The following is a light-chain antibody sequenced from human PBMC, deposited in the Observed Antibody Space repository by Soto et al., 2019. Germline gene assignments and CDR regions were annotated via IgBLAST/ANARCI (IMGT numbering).Light chain of an antibody. V-gene: IGKV1-5*03. CDR1: QSISGW. CDR3: QQYNSYSEA. CDR2: KAS. J-gene: IGKJ1*01. Sequence: DIRMTQSPSTLSASFGDRVTITWRASQSISGWLAWYQQKPGKAPKLLIYKASSLESGVPSRFSGSGYGTEFNLTISSLQTDDFATYYCQQYNSYSEAFGQGTKVDIK.